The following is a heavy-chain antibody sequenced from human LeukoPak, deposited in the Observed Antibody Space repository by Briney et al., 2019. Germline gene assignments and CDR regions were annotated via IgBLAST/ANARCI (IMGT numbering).Heavy chain of an antibody. CDR2: ISSSSNTV. Sequence: GGSLRLSCAASGFTFSDYYMTWVRQAPGKGLEWVSYISSSSNTVYYADSVKGRLTVSRDKANNSLYVQMTNLRAEDTAVYYCARRAMGATSFDYWGQGTLVTVSS. D-gene: IGHD1-26*01. CDR3: ARRAMGATSFDY. V-gene: IGHV3-11*04. J-gene: IGHJ4*02. CDR1: GFTFSDYY.